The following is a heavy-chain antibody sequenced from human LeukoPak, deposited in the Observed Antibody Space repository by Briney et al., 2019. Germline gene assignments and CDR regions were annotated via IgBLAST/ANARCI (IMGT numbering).Heavy chain of an antibody. CDR1: GFTFSSYW. CDR3: AKDSRDWTYFDF. J-gene: IGHJ4*02. V-gene: IGHV3-7*03. Sequence: GGSLRLSCAASGFTFSSYWMNWVRQAPGKGLEWVGKKKEDGSEKYYVDSVKGRLTISRDNAKNSTDLQMNSLRAEDTAVYYCAKDSRDWTYFDFWGQGTLVTVSS. D-gene: IGHD3/OR15-3a*01. CDR2: KKEDGSEK.